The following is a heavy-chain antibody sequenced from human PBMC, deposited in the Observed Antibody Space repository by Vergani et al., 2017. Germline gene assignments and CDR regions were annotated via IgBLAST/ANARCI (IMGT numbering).Heavy chain of an antibody. J-gene: IGHJ5*02. Sequence: VQLQESGPGLVKPSQTLSLTCTVSGGSISSGDYYWSWIRQAPGKGLEWVSAISGSGGSTYYADSVKGRFTISRDNSKNTLYLQMNSLRAEDTAVYYCATPGGAALRGGWFDPWGQGTLVTVSS. CDR2: ISGSGGST. V-gene: IGHV3-23*01. D-gene: IGHD6-6*01. CDR1: GGSISSGDYY. CDR3: ATPGGAALRGGWFDP.